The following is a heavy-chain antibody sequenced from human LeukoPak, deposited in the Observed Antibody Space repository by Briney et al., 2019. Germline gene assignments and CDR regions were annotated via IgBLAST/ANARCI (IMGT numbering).Heavy chain of an antibody. J-gene: IGHJ4*01. V-gene: IGHV3-7*01. CDR2: IKHDGSEK. CDR1: RFTFSSVW. Sequence: GRCLRPSCAPSRFTFSSVWTSWVRHAPRKGRGWVANIKHDGSEKYDVDSVKGRFTISRDNAKNSLYLQMNSLRAEDTAVYYCARDLYRVVVVPHYFDYWGQGTLVTVSS. CDR3: ARDLYRVVVVPHYFDY. D-gene: IGHD3-22*01.